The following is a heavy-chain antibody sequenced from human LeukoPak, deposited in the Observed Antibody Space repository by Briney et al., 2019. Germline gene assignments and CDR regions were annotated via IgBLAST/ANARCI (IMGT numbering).Heavy chain of an antibody. J-gene: IGHJ4*02. V-gene: IGHV4-39*01. CDR2: IYYSGST. CDR1: GVSISSSSYY. CDR3: ARREVVAASHDY. D-gene: IGHD2-15*01. Sequence: PSETLSLTCTVSGVSISSSSYYWGWIRQPPGKGLEWIGSIYYSGSTYYNPSLKSRVTISVDTSENQFSLKLSSVTAADTAVYYCARREVVAASHDYWGQGTLVTVSS.